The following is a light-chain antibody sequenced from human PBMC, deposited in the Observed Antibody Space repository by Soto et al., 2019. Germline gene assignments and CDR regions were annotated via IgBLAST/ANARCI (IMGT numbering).Light chain of an antibody. CDR1: QSVTSN. J-gene: IGKJ1*01. CDR3: QQYNNWPPWT. CDR2: GAS. Sequence: EVVMTQSPATLSVSPGERATLSCRASQSVTSNLAWYQQKPGQAPRLLIYGASTRATGIPARFSGSGSGTEFTLTISSLQSEDVAVYYCQQYNNWPPWTFGQGTKVKMK. V-gene: IGKV3-15*01.